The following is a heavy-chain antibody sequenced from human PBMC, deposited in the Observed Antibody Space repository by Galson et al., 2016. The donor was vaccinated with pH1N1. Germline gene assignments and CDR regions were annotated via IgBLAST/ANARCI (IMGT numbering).Heavy chain of an antibody. Sequence: SLRLSCAASGFAFNNYAVHWVRQAPGKGLEWVAIISYEGSDKYYADSVKGRFTISRDNSKNTLYLQMNSLGDEDTAIYYCTTDADDPMDVWGIGTTVTVSP. J-gene: IGHJ6*04. V-gene: IGHV3-30*04. D-gene: IGHD3-16*01. CDR2: ISYEGSDK. CDR1: GFAFNNYA. CDR3: TTDADDPMDV.